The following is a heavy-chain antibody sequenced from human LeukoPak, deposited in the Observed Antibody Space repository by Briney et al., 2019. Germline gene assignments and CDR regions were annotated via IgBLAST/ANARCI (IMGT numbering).Heavy chain of an antibody. CDR1: GYTFTSYA. CDR2: ISAYNGNT. D-gene: IGHD2-15*01. Sequence: ASVKVSCKASGYTFTSYAMNWVRQAPGQGLEWMGWISAYNGNTNYAQKLQGRVTMTTDTSTSTAYMELRSLRSDDTAVYYCARDFGIGSGPAGFDYWGQGTLVTVSS. J-gene: IGHJ4*02. V-gene: IGHV1-18*01. CDR3: ARDFGIGSGPAGFDY.